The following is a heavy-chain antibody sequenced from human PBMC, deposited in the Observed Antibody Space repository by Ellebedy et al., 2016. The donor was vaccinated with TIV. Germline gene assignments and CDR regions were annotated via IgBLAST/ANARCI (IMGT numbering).Heavy chain of an antibody. CDR2: ISGSGGST. J-gene: IGHJ4*02. CDR1: GFTFSNYA. D-gene: IGHD3-10*01. Sequence: GESLKISCSASGFTFSNYAMSWVRQAPGKGLEWVSVISGSGGSTQDADSVKGRFTISRDNSKNTLYLQMNSLRAEDTAVYFCAKTVWFGELLDFFDDWGQGTLVTVSS. V-gene: IGHV3-23*01. CDR3: AKTVWFGELLDFFDD.